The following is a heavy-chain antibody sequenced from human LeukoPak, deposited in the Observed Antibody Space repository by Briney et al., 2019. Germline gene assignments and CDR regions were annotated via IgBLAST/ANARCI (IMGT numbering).Heavy chain of an antibody. CDR3: AREPAGSGRGEYFQH. V-gene: IGHV3-66*01. CDR2: IYSGGST. J-gene: IGHJ1*01. D-gene: IGHD2-2*01. Sequence: GGSLRLSCAASGFTVSSNYMSWVRQAPGKGLEWVSVIYSGGSTYYADSVKGRFTISRDNSKNTLYLQMNSLRAEDTAVYYCAREPAGSGRGEYFQHWGQGTLVTVSS. CDR1: GFTVSSNY.